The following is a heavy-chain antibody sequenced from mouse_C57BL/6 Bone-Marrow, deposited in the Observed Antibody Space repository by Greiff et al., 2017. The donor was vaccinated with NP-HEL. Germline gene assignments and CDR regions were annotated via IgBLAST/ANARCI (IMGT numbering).Heavy chain of an antibody. CDR1: GYTFTSYG. J-gene: IGHJ3*01. CDR3: ARWDSSASFAY. Sequence: QVHVKQSGAELARPGASVKLSCKASGYTFTSYGISWVKQRTGQGLEWIGEIYPRSGNTYYNEKFKGKATLTADKSSSTAYMELRSLTSEDSAVYFCARWDSSASFAYWGQGTLVTVSA. D-gene: IGHD3-2*02. CDR2: IYPRSGNT. V-gene: IGHV1-81*01.